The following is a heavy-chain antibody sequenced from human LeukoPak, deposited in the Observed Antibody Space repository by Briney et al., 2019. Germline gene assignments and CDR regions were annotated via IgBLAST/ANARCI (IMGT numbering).Heavy chain of an antibody. V-gene: IGHV4-34*01. D-gene: IGHD6-13*01. CDR1: GGSFSGYY. CDR2: INHSGST. J-gene: IGHJ4*02. Sequence: PSETLSLTCAVYGGSFSGYYWSWIRQPPGKGLEWIGEINHSGSTNYNPSLKSRVTISVGTSKNQFSLKLSSVTAADTAVYYCARGRRAYSSSWYRFSFVFLDYWGQGTLVTVSS. CDR3: ARGRRAYSSSWYRFSFVFLDY.